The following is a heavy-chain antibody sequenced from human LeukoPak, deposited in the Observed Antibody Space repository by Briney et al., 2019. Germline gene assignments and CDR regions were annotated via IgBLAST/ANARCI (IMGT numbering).Heavy chain of an antibody. J-gene: IGHJ4*02. V-gene: IGHV4-59*01. Sequence: SETLSLTCTISGGSISSYYWSWIRQPPGKGLEWIGYIYYSGSTNYNPSLKSRVTISVDTSKNQFSLKLSSVTAADTAVYYCARDPDSSGWYYFDYWGQGTLVTVSS. CDR1: GGSISSYY. CDR2: IYYSGST. CDR3: ARDPDSSGWYYFDY. D-gene: IGHD6-19*01.